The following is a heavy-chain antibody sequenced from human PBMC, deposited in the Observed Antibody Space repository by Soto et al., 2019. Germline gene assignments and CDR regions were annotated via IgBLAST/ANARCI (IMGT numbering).Heavy chain of an antibody. CDR1: GFTFSSYA. V-gene: IGHV3-64*01. CDR2: ISSNGGST. CDR3: ARGTGYYFDY. Sequence: EVQLVESGGGLVQPGGSLRLSCAASGFTFSSYAMHWVRQAPGKGLEYVSAISSNGGSTYYANSVKGRFTISRDNSKNTLYLQMGSLRAEDMAVYYCARGTGYYFDYWGQGTLVTVSS. J-gene: IGHJ4*02.